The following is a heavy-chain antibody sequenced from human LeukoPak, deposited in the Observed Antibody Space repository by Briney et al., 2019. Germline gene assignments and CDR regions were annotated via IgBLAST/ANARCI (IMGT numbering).Heavy chain of an antibody. CDR1: GYTVTGYY. Sequence: ASVKVSCKASGYTVTGYYMHWVRQAPGQGLEWMRGINPNSGGTNYAQKLQGRVTMTRDTSISTAYMELSRLRADDTAVYYCLTYCSSTSCVYDYWGQGTLVTVSS. D-gene: IGHD2-2*01. CDR3: LTYCSSTSCVYDY. J-gene: IGHJ4*02. CDR2: INPNSGGT. V-gene: IGHV1-2*02.